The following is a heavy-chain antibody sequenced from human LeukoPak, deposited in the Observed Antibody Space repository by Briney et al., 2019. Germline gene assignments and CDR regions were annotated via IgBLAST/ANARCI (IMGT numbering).Heavy chain of an antibody. J-gene: IGHJ4*02. D-gene: IGHD3-10*01. CDR1: GYSISSGYY. CDR2: IYHSGST. V-gene: IGHV4-38-2*02. Sequence: SETLSLTCTVSGYSISSGYYWGWIRQPPGKGLEWIGSIYHSGSTYYNPSLKSRVTISVDTSKNQFSLKLSSVTAADTAVYYCARERSYGSGSYPSRIDYWGQGTLVTVSS. CDR3: ARERSYGSGSYPSRIDY.